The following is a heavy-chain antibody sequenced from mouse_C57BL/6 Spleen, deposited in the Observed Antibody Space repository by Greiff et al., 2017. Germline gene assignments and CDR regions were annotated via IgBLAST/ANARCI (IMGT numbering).Heavy chain of an antibody. Sequence: EVKVVESGGDLVKPGGSLKLSCAASGFTFSSYGMSWVRQTPDKRLEWVATISSGGSYTYYPDSVKGRFTISRDNAKNTPYLQMSSLKSEDTAMYYCARQTAQAYYFDYWGQGTTLTVSS. CDR2: ISSGGSYT. V-gene: IGHV5-6*01. CDR1: GFTFSSYG. D-gene: IGHD3-2*02. CDR3: ARQTAQAYYFDY. J-gene: IGHJ2*01.